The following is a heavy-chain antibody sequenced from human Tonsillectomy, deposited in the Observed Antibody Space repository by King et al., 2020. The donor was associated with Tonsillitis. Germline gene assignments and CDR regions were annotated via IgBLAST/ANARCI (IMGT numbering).Heavy chain of an antibody. CDR3: ARDPDYYGSGSYYDH. Sequence: VQLVESGGGVVQPGRSLRLSCAASGFPFSSYGMHWVRQAPGKGLEWVAVIWYDGSNKYYADSVKGRFTISRDNSKNTLYLQMNRLRAEDTAVYYCARDPDYYGSGSYYDHWGQGTLVTASS. D-gene: IGHD3-10*01. CDR2: IWYDGSNK. V-gene: IGHV3-33*08. J-gene: IGHJ4*02. CDR1: GFPFSSYG.